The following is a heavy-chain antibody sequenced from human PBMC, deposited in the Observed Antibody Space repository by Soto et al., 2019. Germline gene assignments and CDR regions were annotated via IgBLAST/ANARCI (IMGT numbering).Heavy chain of an antibody. CDR2: ISGSGGST. CDR1: GFTFSSYA. Sequence: PGGSLRLSCAASGFTFSSYAMSWVRQAPGKGLEWVSAISGSGGSTYYADSVKGRFTISRDNSKNTLYLQMNSLRDEDTATYYCAKTGAKYCSSSTCMTDVFDIWGQGTTVTVSS. CDR3: AKTGAKYCSSSTCMTDVFDI. D-gene: IGHD2-2*01. V-gene: IGHV3-23*01. J-gene: IGHJ3*02.